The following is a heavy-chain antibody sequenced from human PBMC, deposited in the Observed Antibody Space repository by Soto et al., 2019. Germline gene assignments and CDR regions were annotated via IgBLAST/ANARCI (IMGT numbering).Heavy chain of an antibody. CDR2: IYHSGST. J-gene: IGHJ6*02. V-gene: IGHV4-38-2*02. Sequence: SETLSLTCAVSGDSITSIYHWAWIRQPPGKGLEWIGSIYHSGSTYYNPSLKSRVTISVDTSKNQFSLKLSSVTAADTAVYYCARDQSYDILTGWGRYYYYGMDVWGQGTTVTV. D-gene: IGHD3-9*01. CDR3: ARDQSYDILTGWGRYYYYGMDV. CDR1: GDSITSIYH.